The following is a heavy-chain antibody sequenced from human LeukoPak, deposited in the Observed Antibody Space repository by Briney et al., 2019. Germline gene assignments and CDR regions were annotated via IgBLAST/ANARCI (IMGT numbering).Heavy chain of an antibody. Sequence: SETLSLTCTVSGVSISSGSYYWSWIRQPAGKGLEWIGRIYTSGSTNYNPSLKSRVTISVDTSKNQFSLKLSSVTAADTAVYYCASYTSTIFGVVIDYWGQGTLVTVSS. J-gene: IGHJ4*02. D-gene: IGHD3-3*01. CDR1: GVSISSGSYY. CDR2: IYTSGST. CDR3: ASYTSTIFGVVIDY. V-gene: IGHV4-61*02.